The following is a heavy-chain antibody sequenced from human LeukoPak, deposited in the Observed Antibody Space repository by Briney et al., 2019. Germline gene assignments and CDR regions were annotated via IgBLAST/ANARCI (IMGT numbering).Heavy chain of an antibody. CDR3: AKFYDILTGYFDH. V-gene: IGHV3-23*01. D-gene: IGHD3-9*01. J-gene: IGHJ4*02. CDR1: GFTFTTYA. CDR2: ISGGGGGT. Sequence: GGSLRLSCAASGFTFTTYAMGWVRQSPGKGLKWVSSISGGGGGTYYAEFVKGRFTISRDNSKNTLYLQMNSLRAEDTAVYYCAKFYDILTGYFDHWGQGTLVTVSS.